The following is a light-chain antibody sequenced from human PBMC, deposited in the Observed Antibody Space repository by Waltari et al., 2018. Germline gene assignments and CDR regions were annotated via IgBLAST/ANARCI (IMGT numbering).Light chain of an antibody. J-gene: IGLJ2*01. Sequence: QSALTQPASVSGSPGQSITISCTGTSSNVGGYTLFSWYQQHPGKAPQFKIYDVKKRPSGIAPGFSGSKSGNPASLTISGLQADDESDYYCCSYAGDSTLIFGGGTKLTVL. V-gene: IGLV2-23*02. CDR3: CSYAGDSTLI. CDR1: SSNVGGYTL. CDR2: DVK.